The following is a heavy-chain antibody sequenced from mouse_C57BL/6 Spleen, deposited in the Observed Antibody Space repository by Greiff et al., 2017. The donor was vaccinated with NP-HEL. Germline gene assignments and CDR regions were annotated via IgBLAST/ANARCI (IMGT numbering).Heavy chain of an antibody. D-gene: IGHD1-3*01. J-gene: IGHJ4*01. CDR2: INYDGSST. CDR3: ARESDAMDY. CDR1: GFTLSDYY. V-gene: IGHV5-16*01. Sequence: DVKLVESEGGLVQPGSSMKLSCTASGFTLSDYYMAWVRQVPEKGLEWVANINYDGSSTYYLDSLKSRFIISRDNAKNILYLQMSSLKSEDTATYYCARESDAMDYWGQGTSVTVSS.